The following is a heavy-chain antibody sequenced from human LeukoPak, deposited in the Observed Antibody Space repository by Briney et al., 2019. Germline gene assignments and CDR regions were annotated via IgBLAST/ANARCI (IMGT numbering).Heavy chain of an antibody. CDR2: INPNSGNT. V-gene: IGHV1-8*02. CDR3: ARRHPLLWFGDLDY. D-gene: IGHD3-10*01. CDR1: GYSFTGYH. J-gene: IGHJ4*02. Sequence: ASVKVSCKASGYSFTGYHMYWVRQAPGQGLEWIGWINPNSGNTGYAQKFQGRVTMTRNTSISTAYMELSSLRSEDTAVYYCARRHPLLWFGDLDYWGQGTLVTVSS.